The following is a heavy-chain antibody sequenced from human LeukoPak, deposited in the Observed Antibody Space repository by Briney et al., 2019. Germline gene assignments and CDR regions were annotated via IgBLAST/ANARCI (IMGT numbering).Heavy chain of an antibody. CDR2: IYPGDSDT. Sequence: GESLKISCQGSGYSFTSYWIGWVRQMPGKGLEWMGIIYPGDSDTRYSPSFQGQVTISADKSITTAYLQWRSLKGSDTAMYYCARQIAVAGRFRDYWGQGTLVTVSS. J-gene: IGHJ4*02. CDR1: GYSFTSYW. D-gene: IGHD6-19*01. V-gene: IGHV5-51*01. CDR3: ARQIAVAGRFRDY.